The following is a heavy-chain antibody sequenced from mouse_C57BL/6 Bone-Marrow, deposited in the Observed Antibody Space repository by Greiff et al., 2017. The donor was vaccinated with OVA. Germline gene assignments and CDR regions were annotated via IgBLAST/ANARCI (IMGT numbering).Heavy chain of an antibody. J-gene: IGHJ4*01. CDR1: GYTFTDYN. CDR2: INPNNGGT. Sequence: VQLQQSGPELVKPGASVKIPCKASGYTFTDYNMDWVKQSHGKSLEWIGDINPNNGGTIYNQKFKGKATLTVDKSSSTAYMELRSLTSEDTAVYYCARTRDSPYAMDYWGQGTSVTVSS. D-gene: IGHD2-12*01. V-gene: IGHV1-18*01. CDR3: ARTRDSPYAMDY.